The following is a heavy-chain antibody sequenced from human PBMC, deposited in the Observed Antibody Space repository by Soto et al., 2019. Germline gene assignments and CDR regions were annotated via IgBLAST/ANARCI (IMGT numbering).Heavy chain of an antibody. CDR2: MNPNSGNT. V-gene: IGHV1-8*02. CDR1: GGTFSSYA. CDR3: ARGRYARTGYYFDY. J-gene: IGHJ4*02. Sequence: ASVKVSCKASGGTFSSYAINWVRQATGQGLEWMGWMNPNSGNTGYAQKFQGRVTMTRNTSISTAYMELSSLRSEDTAVYYCARGRYARTGYYFDYWGQGTLVTVSS. D-gene: IGHD3-10*02.